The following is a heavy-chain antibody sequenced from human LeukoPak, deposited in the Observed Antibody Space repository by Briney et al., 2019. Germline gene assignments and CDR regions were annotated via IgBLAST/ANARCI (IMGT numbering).Heavy chain of an antibody. J-gene: IGHJ4*02. V-gene: IGHV3-15*01. Sequence: GGSLRLSCAASGFTFSNAWMSWVRQAPGKGLEWVGRIKSKTDGGTTDYAAPVKGRFTISRDNSKNTLYLQMNSLRAEDTAVYYCARSREHGSGNYDSYYFDYWGQGTLVTVSS. CDR3: ARSREHGSGNYDSYYFDY. CDR2: IKSKTDGGTT. D-gene: IGHD3-10*01. CDR1: GFTFSNAW.